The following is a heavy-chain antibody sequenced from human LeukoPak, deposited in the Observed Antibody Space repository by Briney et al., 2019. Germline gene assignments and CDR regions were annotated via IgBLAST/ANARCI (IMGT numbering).Heavy chain of an antibody. Sequence: ASVKVSCKASGYTFTSYDINWVRQATGQGLEWMGWMNPNSGNTGYAQKFQGRVTMTRNTSISTAYMELSSLRSEDTAVYYCATVRYPWLVSFDYWGQGTLVTVSS. CDR2: MNPNSGNT. J-gene: IGHJ4*02. CDR1: GYTFTSYD. CDR3: ATVRYPWLVSFDY. D-gene: IGHD6-19*01. V-gene: IGHV1-8*01.